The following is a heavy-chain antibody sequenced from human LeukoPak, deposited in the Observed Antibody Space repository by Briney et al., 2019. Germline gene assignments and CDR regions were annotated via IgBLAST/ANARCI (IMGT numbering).Heavy chain of an antibody. CDR3: AKGAGPPWFDP. J-gene: IGHJ5*02. CDR2: ISSSGRT. V-gene: IGHV4-61*02. Sequence: SQTLSLTCTVPGGSISSDTYFWSWIRQPAGKGLEWIGRISSSGRTDYNPSLKSRVTISVDTTKNQLSMKLGSVTAADTAVYYCAKGAGPPWFDPWGQGTLVTVSS. CDR1: GGSISSDTYF. D-gene: IGHD6-19*01.